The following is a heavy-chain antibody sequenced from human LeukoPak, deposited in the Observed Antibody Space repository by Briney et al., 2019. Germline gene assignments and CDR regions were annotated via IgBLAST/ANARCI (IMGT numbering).Heavy chain of an antibody. V-gene: IGHV1-46*01. CDR1: GYTFTSYY. CDR3: ARDGRYCRGGSCYFDY. CDR2: INPSGGST. Sequence: GASVKVSCKASGYTFTSYYMHWVRQAPGQGLQWMGIINPSGGSTSYAQKFQGRVTMTWDTSTSTVYMELSSLRSEDTAVYYCARDGRYCRGGSCYFDYWGQGTLVTVSS. D-gene: IGHD2-15*01. J-gene: IGHJ4*02.